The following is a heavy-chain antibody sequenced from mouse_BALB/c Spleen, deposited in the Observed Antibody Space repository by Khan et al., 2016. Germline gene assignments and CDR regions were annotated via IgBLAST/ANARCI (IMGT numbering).Heavy chain of an antibody. Sequence: EVQLVESGGGLVQPKGSLKLSCAASGFTFNTYAMNWVRQAPGKGLEWVARIRSKSNNYATYYADSVKDRFTISRDDSQSMLYLQMNNLKTEDTSMYYCVGGTLYWYFDVWGAGTTVTVSS. CDR2: IRSKSNNYAT. D-gene: IGHD1-1*02. J-gene: IGHJ1*01. CDR3: VGGTLYWYFDV. CDR1: GFTFNTYA. V-gene: IGHV10-1*02.